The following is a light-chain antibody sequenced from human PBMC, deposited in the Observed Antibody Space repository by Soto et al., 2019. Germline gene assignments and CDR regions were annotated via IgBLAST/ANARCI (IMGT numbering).Light chain of an antibody. CDR1: QSVSSY. CDR2: DAS. J-gene: IGKJ4*01. Sequence: ESVLTQSPATLSLSPGERATISCRASQSVSSYLAWYQQKPGQAPRLLIYDASNRATGIPARFSGSGSGTDFTLTISSLEPEDFAVYYCQQRSNWPSTFGGGTNVDIE. V-gene: IGKV3-11*01. CDR3: QQRSNWPST.